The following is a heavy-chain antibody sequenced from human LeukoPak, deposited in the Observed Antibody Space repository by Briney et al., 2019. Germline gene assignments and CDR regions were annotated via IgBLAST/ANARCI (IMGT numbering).Heavy chain of an antibody. CDR2: ISGSGGST. V-gene: IGHV3-23*01. Sequence: GGSLRLSCAASGFTFISYAMSWVRQAPGKGLEWVSAISGSGGSTDYADSVKGRFTISRVNSKNKLYLQMNSLRAEDTAVYYCAKRLYSWVDAFDIWGQGTMVTVSS. D-gene: IGHD5-18*01. J-gene: IGHJ3*02. CDR1: GFTFISYA. CDR3: AKRLYSWVDAFDI.